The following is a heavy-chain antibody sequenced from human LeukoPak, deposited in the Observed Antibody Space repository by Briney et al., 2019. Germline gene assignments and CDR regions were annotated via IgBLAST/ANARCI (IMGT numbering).Heavy chain of an antibody. CDR2: IFHSGLT. D-gene: IGHD6-13*01. J-gene: IGHJ4*02. CDR1: GVLISDGEW. Sequence: SETLSLTCAVSGVLISDGEWWSWVRQPPGKGLEWIGEIFHSGLTTYNPSLESRVTISVDTSKNQFSLTVSSLTAADTAVYYCTRDSGSSPGDWGQGILVTVSS. CDR3: TRDSGSSPGD. V-gene: IGHV4-4*02.